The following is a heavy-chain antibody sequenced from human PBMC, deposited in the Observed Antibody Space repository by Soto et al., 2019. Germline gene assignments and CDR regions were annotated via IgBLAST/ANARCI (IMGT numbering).Heavy chain of an antibody. Sequence: QVQLVQSGAEVKKPGSSVKVSCKASGGTFSSYAISWVRQAPGQGLEWMGGIIPIFGTANYAQKFQGRVTITAEESTSTAYMELRSRRSEDTAVYYCARDRGPIVLMVYAAHYYYYGMDVWGQGTTVTVSS. CDR2: IIPIFGTA. D-gene: IGHD2-8*01. CDR3: ARDRGPIVLMVYAAHYYYYGMDV. J-gene: IGHJ6*02. V-gene: IGHV1-69*12. CDR1: GGTFSSYA.